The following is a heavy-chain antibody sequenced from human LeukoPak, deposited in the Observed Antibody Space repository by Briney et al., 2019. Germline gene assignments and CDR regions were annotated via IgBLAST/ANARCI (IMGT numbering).Heavy chain of an antibody. V-gene: IGHV3-33*01. D-gene: IGHD1-14*01. CDR3: TRYNNDHFDY. J-gene: IGHJ4*02. CDR2: IAYDGSRA. CDR1: GFTFGGYG. Sequence: GGSLRLSCAGSGFTFGGYGMHWFRQTPGKGLEWVAVIAYDGSRAFYADSVKGRFTISRDNSKNTMSVQMDDLRADDTAVYYCTRYNNDHFDYWGQGTLVTVSS.